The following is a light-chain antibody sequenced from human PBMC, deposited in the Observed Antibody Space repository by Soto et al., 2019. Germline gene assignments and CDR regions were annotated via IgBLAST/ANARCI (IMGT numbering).Light chain of an antibody. J-gene: IGKJ4*01. CDR1: QSVSSN. Sequence: EILMTQSPATLSVSPGERATVSCRASQSVSSNLAWYQQKPGQAPRLLIYGASTRATGIPARFSGSGSGTEFTLTISSLEPEDFGVYYCQVYDRSPLFGGGTKVDIK. CDR3: QVYDRSPL. CDR2: GAS. V-gene: IGKV3-15*01.